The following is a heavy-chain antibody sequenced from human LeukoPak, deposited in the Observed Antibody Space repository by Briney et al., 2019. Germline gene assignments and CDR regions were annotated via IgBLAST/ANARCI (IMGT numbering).Heavy chain of an antibody. Sequence: GGSLRLSCAASGFTFRTYAMSWVRQAPGKGLEWVSAISANGGSTFYADSVKGRFTVSRDSSKDTLYLQMNSLRAEDTAVYFCVRKALGYRLGYGDYWGQGTLVTVSS. CDR1: GFTFRTYA. CDR2: ISANGGST. CDR3: VRKALGYRLGYGDY. D-gene: IGHD5-12*01. V-gene: IGHV3-23*01. J-gene: IGHJ4*02.